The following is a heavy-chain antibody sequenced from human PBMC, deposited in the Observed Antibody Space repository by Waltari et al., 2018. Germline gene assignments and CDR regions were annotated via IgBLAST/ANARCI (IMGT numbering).Heavy chain of an antibody. Sequence: QVQLVQSGAEVKKPGSSVKVSCKASGGTFSSYALRCVRQAPGQGREWMGGIIPIFGTANYAQKFQGRVTITRDTSASTAYMELSSLRSEDTAVYYCALPHSSGYYGGGYFDYWGQGTLVTVSS. J-gene: IGHJ4*02. CDR1: GGTFSSYA. V-gene: IGHV1-69*05. D-gene: IGHD3-22*01. CDR2: IIPIFGTA. CDR3: ALPHSSGYYGGGYFDY.